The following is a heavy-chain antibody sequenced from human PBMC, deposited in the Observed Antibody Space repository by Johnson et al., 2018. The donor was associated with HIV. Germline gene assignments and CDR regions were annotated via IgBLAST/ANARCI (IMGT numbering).Heavy chain of an antibody. Sequence: QVQLVESGGGVVQPGRSLRLSCAAAGFTFSSYGMHWVRQAPGKGLERVEVISYDGSNKYYADSVKGRFTISRDNSKNTLYLQMNSLRAEDTAVYYCASSAPGLLPNDAFDSWGQGTMVTVSS. V-gene: IGHV3-30*03. CDR1: GFTFSSYG. J-gene: IGHJ3*02. CDR3: ASSAPGLLPNDAFDS. D-gene: IGHD2-15*01. CDR2: ISYDGSNK.